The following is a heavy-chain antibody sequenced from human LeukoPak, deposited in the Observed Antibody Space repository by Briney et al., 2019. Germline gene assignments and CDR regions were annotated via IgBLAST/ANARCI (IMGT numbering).Heavy chain of an antibody. CDR2: IYYSGST. J-gene: IGHJ4*02. Sequence: SETLSLTCTVSGGSISSYYWSWIRQPPGMGLEWIGYIYYSGSTNYNPSLKSRVTISVDTSKNQFSLKLSSVTAADTAVYYCARVDSSNWYEYRGYFDYWGQGTLVTVSS. V-gene: IGHV4-59*01. CDR3: ARVDSSNWYEYRGYFDY. CDR1: GGSISSYY. D-gene: IGHD6-13*01.